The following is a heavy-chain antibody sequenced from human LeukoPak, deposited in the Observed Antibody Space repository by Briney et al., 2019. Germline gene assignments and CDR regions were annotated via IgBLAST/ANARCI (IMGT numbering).Heavy chain of an antibody. J-gene: IGHJ6*02. Sequence: SETLSLTCAVYGGSFSGYYWSWIRQPAGKGLEWIGRIYTSGSTNYNPSLKSRVTMSVDTSKDQFSLKLSSVTAADTAVYYCARDTITIFGVVIAGDVWGQGTTVTVSS. D-gene: IGHD3-3*01. CDR1: GGSFSGYY. V-gene: IGHV4-4*07. CDR2: IYTSGST. CDR3: ARDTITIFGVVIAGDV.